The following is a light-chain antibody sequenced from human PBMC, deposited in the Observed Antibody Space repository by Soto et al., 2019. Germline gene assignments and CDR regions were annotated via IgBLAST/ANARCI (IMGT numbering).Light chain of an antibody. J-gene: IGKJ5*01. Sequence: EIVMTQSPAPPSVSPGERATLSCGASQSVSSNLAWYQQKPGQAPRLLIYGASTRATGIPARFSGSGSGTEFTLTITSLQSEDFAVYYCQQYNNWPPITFGQGTRLEIK. CDR3: QQYNNWPPIT. V-gene: IGKV3-15*01. CDR2: GAS. CDR1: QSVSSN.